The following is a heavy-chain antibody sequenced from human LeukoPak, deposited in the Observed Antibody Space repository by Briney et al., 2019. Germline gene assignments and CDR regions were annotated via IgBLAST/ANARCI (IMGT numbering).Heavy chain of an antibody. V-gene: IGHV1-8*01. J-gene: IGHJ4*02. CDR1: GYTFSNYD. CDR2: MSPNSGNT. D-gene: IGHD6-19*01. CDR3: ARDRVGVGGNGWEN. Sequence: ASVKVSCKASGYTFSNYDINWVRQATGQGLEWIGWMSPNSGNTGYVKKFQGRVTMTRDTSIGTAYMELSSLTSEDTAIYYCARDRVGVGGNGWENWGQGTLVTVSS.